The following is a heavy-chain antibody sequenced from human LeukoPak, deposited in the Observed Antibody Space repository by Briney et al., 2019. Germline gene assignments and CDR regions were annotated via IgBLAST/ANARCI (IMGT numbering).Heavy chain of an antibody. CDR2: IYYSGST. CDR3: ARDHSSSWYGGAWFDP. D-gene: IGHD6-13*01. V-gene: IGHV4-59*01. CDR1: GGSISSYY. Sequence: SETLSLTCTVSGGSISSYYWSWIRQPPGKGLEWIGYIYYSGSTNYNPSLKSRVTISVDTSKNQFSLKLSPVTAADTAVYYCARDHSSSWYGGAWFDPWGQGTLVTVSS. J-gene: IGHJ5*02.